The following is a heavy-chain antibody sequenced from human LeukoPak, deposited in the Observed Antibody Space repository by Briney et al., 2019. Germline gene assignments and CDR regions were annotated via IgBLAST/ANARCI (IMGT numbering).Heavy chain of an antibody. CDR1: GGSFSGYY. J-gene: IGHJ4*02. CDR3: ARRNCSGGSCYGDY. Sequence: SETLSLTCAVYGGSFSGYYWSWIRQPPGKGLDWIGEINHSGSTNYDPSLKSRVTISVDTSKNQFSLKLSSVTAADTAVYYCARRNCSGGSCYGDYWGQGTLVTVSS. D-gene: IGHD2-15*01. V-gene: IGHV4-34*01. CDR2: INHSGST.